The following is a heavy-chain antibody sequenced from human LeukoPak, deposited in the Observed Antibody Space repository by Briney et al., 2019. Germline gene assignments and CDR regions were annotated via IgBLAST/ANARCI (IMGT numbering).Heavy chain of an antibody. J-gene: IGHJ5*02. CDR3: ARGRDYYAVSGYHNWFDA. D-gene: IGHD3-22*01. CDR1: GYTFTRYY. V-gene: IGHV1-46*01. Sequence: ASVKVSCKASGYTFTRYYMHWVRQAPGQGLEWTGIISPSGETTSYAQKFQGRVTMTRDTSTRTVYLDLSSLRSEDTAVYYCARGRDYYAVSGYHNWFDAWGQGTLVTVSS. CDR2: ISPSGETT.